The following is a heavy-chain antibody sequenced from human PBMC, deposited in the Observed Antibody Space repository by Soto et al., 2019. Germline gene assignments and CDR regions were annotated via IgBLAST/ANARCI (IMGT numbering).Heavy chain of an antibody. CDR1: GYTFTGHY. J-gene: IGHJ4*02. Sequence: ASVKVSCKTSGYTFTGHYIHWVRQAPQQGPEWMGEIGPESGATRYAQKFRGRVTMTMDTSITTVYMELKNLSPDDTAVYYCGRGRSGQIVIFYWGQGTQVTVSS. D-gene: IGHD3-3*02. V-gene: IGHV1-2*02. CDR3: GRGRSGQIVIFY. CDR2: IGPESGAT.